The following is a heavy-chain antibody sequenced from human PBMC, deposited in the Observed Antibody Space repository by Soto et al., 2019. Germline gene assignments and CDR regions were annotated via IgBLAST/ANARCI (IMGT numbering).Heavy chain of an antibody. Sequence: GGSLILSCAVAGYTFANHWMHWVRQAPGKGLEWVSRMNSDGSLINYADSVKGRFTVSRDNARNTLYLQMNSLRVEDTAVYYCATAEVDYWGPGTLVTVSS. V-gene: IGHV3-74*01. CDR2: MNSDGSLI. CDR1: GYTFANHW. CDR3: ATAEVDY. J-gene: IGHJ4*02.